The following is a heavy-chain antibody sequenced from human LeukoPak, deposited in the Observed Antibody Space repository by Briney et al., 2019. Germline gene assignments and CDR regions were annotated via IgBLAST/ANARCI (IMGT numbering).Heavy chain of an antibody. J-gene: IGHJ4*02. D-gene: IGHD4-17*01. CDR2: IYYGGIT. CDR3: ANSIDFDYGDYYFDY. Sequence: PSETLSLTCTVSGDSISSSNYYWRWIRQPPGKGLEWIGSIYYGGITYYNPSLKSRVTISVDTSKNQFSLKLSSVTAADTAVYYCANSIDFDYGDYYFDYWGQGALVTISS. V-gene: IGHV4-39*07. CDR1: GDSISSSNYY.